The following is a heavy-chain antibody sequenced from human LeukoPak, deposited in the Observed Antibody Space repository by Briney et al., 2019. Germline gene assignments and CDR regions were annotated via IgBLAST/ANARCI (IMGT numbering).Heavy chain of an antibody. J-gene: IGHJ5*02. V-gene: IGHV4-34*01. CDR3: ARGPHYDFWSGPANNWFDP. CDR1: GGSFSAYY. D-gene: IGHD3-3*01. Sequence: SETLSLTCAVYGGSFSAYYWSWIRQPPGKGLEWIGEINHSGSTNYNPSLKSRVTISVDTSKNQFSLKLSSVTAADTAVYYCARGPHYDFWSGPANNWFDPWGQGTLVTVSS. CDR2: INHSGST.